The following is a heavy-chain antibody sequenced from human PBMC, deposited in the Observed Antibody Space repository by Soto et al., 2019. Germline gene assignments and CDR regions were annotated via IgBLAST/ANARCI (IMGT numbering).Heavy chain of an antibody. CDR2: INTDGSST. CDR1: GCTFSSFW. J-gene: IGHJ4*02. CDR3: AKRGVDTFGLSY. D-gene: IGHD3-10*01. V-gene: IGHV3-74*01. Sequence: GRSLRLSCAVSGCTFSSFWMHWVRQAPGEGLVWVSRINTDGSSTSYADSVKGRFTISRDNAKNTLYLQMNSLRVEDKAMYYCAKRGVDTFGLSYWGQGTLVTVSS.